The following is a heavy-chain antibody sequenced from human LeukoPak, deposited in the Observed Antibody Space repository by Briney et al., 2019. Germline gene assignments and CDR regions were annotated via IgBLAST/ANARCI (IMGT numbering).Heavy chain of an antibody. V-gene: IGHV4-59*01. CDR2: IYYSGST. Sequence: PSETLSLTCTVSGGSISSYYWSRIRQPPGKGLEWIGYIYYSGSTNYNPSLKSRVTISVDTSKNQFSLKLSSVTAADTAVYYCARGHPLDYWGQGTLVTVSS. CDR1: GGSISSYY. CDR3: ARGHPLDY. J-gene: IGHJ4*02.